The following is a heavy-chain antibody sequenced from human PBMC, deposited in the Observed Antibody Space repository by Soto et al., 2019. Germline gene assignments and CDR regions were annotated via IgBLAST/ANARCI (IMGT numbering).Heavy chain of an antibody. CDR1: GGTLSNYA. V-gene: IGHV1-69*01. D-gene: IGHD3-3*01. CDR3: ARVRSGDYQYYYHYYNIDV. CDR2: VIPIFATT. Sequence: QVQLVQSEAEVRKPGSSVRISCRASGGTLSNYAFSWVRQVPGQGLEWMGGVIPIFATTNHAQKCRGRVSITAVESASTAYMELSSMRAEDTAVYYCARVRSGDYQYYYHYYNIDVWGQGTTVTVSS. J-gene: IGHJ6*02.